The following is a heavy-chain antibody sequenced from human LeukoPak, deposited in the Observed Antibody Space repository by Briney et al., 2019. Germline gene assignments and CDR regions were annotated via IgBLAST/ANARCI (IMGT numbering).Heavy chain of an antibody. CDR3: ARDRITIFGVAPDAFDI. D-gene: IGHD3-3*01. CDR1: GFTFSSYS. CDR2: ISSSSSTI. V-gene: IGHV3-48*01. J-gene: IGHJ3*02. Sequence: PGGSLRLSCAASGFTFSSYSMNWVRQAPGKGLEWVSYISSSSSTIYYADSVKGRFTISRDNAKNSLYLQMNSLRAEDTAVYYCARDRITIFGVAPDAFDIWGQGTMVTVSS.